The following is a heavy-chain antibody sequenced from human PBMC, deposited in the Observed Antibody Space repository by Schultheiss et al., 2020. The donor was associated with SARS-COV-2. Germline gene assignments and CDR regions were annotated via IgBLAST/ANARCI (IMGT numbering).Heavy chain of an antibody. CDR3: ARYIAVAGTAFDY. J-gene: IGHJ4*02. Sequence: SGPTLVKPTETLTLTCTVSGFSVSNTRMGVRWLRQPPGKALEWLARIDWDDDKYYSTSLKTRLTISKDTSKNQVVLTMTNMDPVDTATYYCARYIAVAGTAFDYWGQGTLVTVSS. CDR2: IDWDDDK. V-gene: IGHV2-70*11. CDR1: GFSVSNTRMG. D-gene: IGHD6-19*01.